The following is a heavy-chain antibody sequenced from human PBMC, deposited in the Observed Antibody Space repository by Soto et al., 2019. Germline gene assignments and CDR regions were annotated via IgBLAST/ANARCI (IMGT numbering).Heavy chain of an antibody. CDR3: ERQMEDRYSASDY. Sequence: PVVSRRRSCSCSVFTFVSYIVNLFLQAAGKGLEWVSSISSSSSYIYYADSVKGLFTISRDNAKNSLYLQMNSLRDEDTAVYYCERQMEDRYSASDYWGQRTLVTVSS. D-gene: IGHD1-26*01. V-gene: IGHV3-21*01. CDR1: VFTFVSYI. CDR2: ISSSSSYI. J-gene: IGHJ4*02.